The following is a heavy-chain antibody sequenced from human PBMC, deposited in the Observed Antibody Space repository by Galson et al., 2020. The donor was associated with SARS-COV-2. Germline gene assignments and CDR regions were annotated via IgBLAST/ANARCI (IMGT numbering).Heavy chain of an antibody. D-gene: IGHD6-13*01. CDR3: ARAYSSSWYSGSHMDV. CDR1: RFTFSDYY. J-gene: IGHJ6*02. V-gene: IGHV3-11*01. CDR2: IGDSGSTI. Sequence: TGGSLRLSCAASRFTFSDYYMSWVRQAPGKGLEWVSYIGDSGSTIFYADSVKGRFTISRDNAKNSLYLQMNSLRAEDTAVYYCARAYSSSWYSGSHMDVWGQGTTVTVSS.